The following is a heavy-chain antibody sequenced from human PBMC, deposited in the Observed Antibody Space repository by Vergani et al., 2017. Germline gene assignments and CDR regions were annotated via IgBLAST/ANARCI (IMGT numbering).Heavy chain of an antibody. V-gene: IGHV3-43*01. CDR3: AKSTNPAGVGATVRKKYFYYYGIDV. J-gene: IGHJ6*02. CDR2: ISWDGGST. CDR1: GFTFDDYT. Sequence: EVQLVESGGLVVQPGGSLRLSCAASGFTFDDYTMHWVRQATGKGVEWGSLISWDGGSTYYADSVKGRFTISRDNSQNSLYLQMNSLRTEDTALYYCAKSTNPAGVGATVRKKYFYYYGIDVWGQGATVTVSS. D-gene: IGHD1-26*01.